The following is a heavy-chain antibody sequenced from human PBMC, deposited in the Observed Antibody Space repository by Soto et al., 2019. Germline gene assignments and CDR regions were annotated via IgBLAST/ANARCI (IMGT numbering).Heavy chain of an antibody. CDR2: ISGYNGNT. CDR1: GYTFKGYG. CDR3: AREPQYMSGWGPAFDV. V-gene: IGHV1-18*01. J-gene: IGHJ3*01. D-gene: IGHD6-19*01. Sequence: QVHLVQSGTELRKPGASVRVSCEASGYTFKGYGISWLRQAPGQGLEWMGWISGYNGNTKYAQHLQGRVTLTTDTSTNTAYMELMSLRSDDTAVYYCAREPQYMSGWGPAFDVWGQGTTVIVSS.